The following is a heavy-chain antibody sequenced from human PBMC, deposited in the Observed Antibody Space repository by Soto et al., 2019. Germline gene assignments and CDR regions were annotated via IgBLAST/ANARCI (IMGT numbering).Heavy chain of an antibody. V-gene: IGHV1-69*13. J-gene: IGHJ6*02. CDR3: AIFLGIVGAPPLYGMDF. CDR1: GGTFSSYA. Sequence: GASVKVSCKASGGTFSSYAISWVRQAPGQGLEWMGGIIPIFGTANYAQKFQGRVTITADESTSTAYMELSSLRSEDTAVYYCAIFLGIVGAPPLYGMDFWGQGTTVPVSS. CDR2: IIPIFGTA. D-gene: IGHD1-26*01.